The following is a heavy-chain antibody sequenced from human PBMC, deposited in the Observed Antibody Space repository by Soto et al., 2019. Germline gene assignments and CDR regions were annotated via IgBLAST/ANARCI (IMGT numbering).Heavy chain of an antibody. CDR1: GFTYNNYA. D-gene: IGHD2-21*02. CDR3: AKGSVVVAAKFDS. V-gene: IGHV3-23*01. CDR2: ISSSGYSA. Sequence: EVQLLESGGALVQPGVSLSLSCAASGFTYNNYAMGWVRQAPGKGLEWVSAISSSGYSAYYADSVKGRFTISRDNSRNTMFLQMNNLSAEDTAVYYCAKGSVVVAAKFDSWGQGTQVTVSS. J-gene: IGHJ4*02.